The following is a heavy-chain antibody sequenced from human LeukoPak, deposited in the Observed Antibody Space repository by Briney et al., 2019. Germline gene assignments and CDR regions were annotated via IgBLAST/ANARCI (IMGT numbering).Heavy chain of an antibody. V-gene: IGHV4-61*09. CDR3: ARVWYSSSWYYFDY. CDR2: IYTSGST. CDR1: GGSISSGNYN. Sequence: PSETLSLTCTVSGGSISSGNYNWSWIRQPAGKGLEWIGQIYTSGSTNYNPSLKSRVTISVDTSKNQFSLKLSSVTAADTAVYYCARVWYSSSWYYFDYWGQGTLVTVSS. J-gene: IGHJ4*02. D-gene: IGHD6-13*01.